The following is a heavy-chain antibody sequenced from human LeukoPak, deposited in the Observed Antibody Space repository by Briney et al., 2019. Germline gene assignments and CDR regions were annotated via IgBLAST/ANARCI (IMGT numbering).Heavy chain of an antibody. J-gene: IGHJ3*02. CDR3: ARVTADAFDI. V-gene: IGHV4-34*01. CDR2: INHSGST. Sequence: SETPSLTCGVYGGPFSDHYWSWIRQTPGKGLEWIGEINHSGSTNYNPSLKSRVTISVDTSKNQFSLKLSSVTAADTAVYYCARVTADAFDIWGQGTMVTVSS. CDR1: GGPFSDHY.